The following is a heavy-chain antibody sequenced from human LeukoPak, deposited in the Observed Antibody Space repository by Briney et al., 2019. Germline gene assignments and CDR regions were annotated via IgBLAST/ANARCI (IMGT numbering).Heavy chain of an antibody. CDR2: IYYSGNT. CDR1: GGSISSSSYY. V-gene: IGHV4-39*07. J-gene: IGHJ4*02. Sequence: SETLSLTCTVSGGSISSSSYYWGWIRQPPGKGLEWIGSIYYSGNTYYNPSLKSRVTLSVDTSKNQFSLKLRFVTAADTAVYYCAREVAIAVAGKAYDYWGQGTLVTVSS. CDR3: AREVAIAVAGKAYDY. D-gene: IGHD6-19*01.